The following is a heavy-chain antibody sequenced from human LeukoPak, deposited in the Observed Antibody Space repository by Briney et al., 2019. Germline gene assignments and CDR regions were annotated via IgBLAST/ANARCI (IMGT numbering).Heavy chain of an antibody. J-gene: IGHJ4*02. CDR2: ISAYNGNT. V-gene: IGHV1-18*01. D-gene: IGHD5-12*01. CDR3: SRDFLRDISSRYHTIDY. CDR1: GYTFTSYG. Sequence: PGASVKVSCKASGYTFTSYGISWVRQAPGQGLEWMGWISAYNGNTNYAQKLQGRVTMTTDTSTSTAHMELRSLRSDDTAVYYCSRDFLRDISSRYHTIDYWGQGTLVTVSS.